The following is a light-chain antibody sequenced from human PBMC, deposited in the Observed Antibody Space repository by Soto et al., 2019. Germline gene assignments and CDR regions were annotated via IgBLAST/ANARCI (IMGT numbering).Light chain of an antibody. CDR2: EVS. CDR3: NSYTASSTWV. J-gene: IGLJ3*02. CDR1: SSDVGGYNY. Sequence: QSALTQPASVSGSPGQSITISCTGTSSDVGGYNYVSWFQQHPGKAPKLMIYEVSSRPSGVSNRFSGSQSGNTASLTISGLQTDDEADYYCNSYTASSTWVFGGGTKLTVL. V-gene: IGLV2-14*01.